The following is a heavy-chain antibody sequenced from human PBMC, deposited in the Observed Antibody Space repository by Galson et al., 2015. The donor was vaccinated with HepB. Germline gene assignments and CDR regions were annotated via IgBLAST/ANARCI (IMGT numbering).Heavy chain of an antibody. CDR2: ISYDGSNK. V-gene: IGHV3-30-3*01. D-gene: IGHD4-17*01. CDR1: GFTFSSYA. CDR3: ARVSRGDYGYYYYGMDV. Sequence: SLRLSCAASGFTFSSYAMHWVRQAPGKGLEWVAVISYDGSNKYYADSVKGRFTISRDNSKNTLYLQMNSLRAEDTAVYYCARVSRGDYGYYYYGMDVWGQGTTVTVSS. J-gene: IGHJ6*02.